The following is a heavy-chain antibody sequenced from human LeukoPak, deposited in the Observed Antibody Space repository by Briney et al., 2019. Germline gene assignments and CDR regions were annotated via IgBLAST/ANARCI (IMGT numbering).Heavy chain of an antibody. CDR3: ARDLASCAGDCYSDGFDY. Sequence: SETLSLTCTVSGYSISSGYYWGWIRQSPGEGLEWIGSIYHGGSTYYNPSLRSRVIVSVDTSKNHFSLKMSSVTAADTAVYYCARDLASCAGDCYSDGFDYWGQGTLVTVSS. V-gene: IGHV4-38-2*02. CDR1: GYSISSGYY. D-gene: IGHD2-21*02. CDR2: IYHGGST. J-gene: IGHJ4*02.